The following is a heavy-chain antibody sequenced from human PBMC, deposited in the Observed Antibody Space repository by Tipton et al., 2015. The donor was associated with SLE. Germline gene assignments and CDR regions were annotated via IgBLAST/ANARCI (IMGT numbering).Heavy chain of an antibody. J-gene: IGHJ4*02. D-gene: IGHD2-15*01. CDR1: GFNFGDYA. V-gene: IGHV3-49*04. CDR3: TRDSTSCSGGSCYLDY. Sequence: SLRLSCTASGFNFGDYAMSWVRQAPGKGLEWVGFIRSTTYGGTTEYAASVKGRFSISRDDSKSIAYLQMNTLKTEDTAVYYCTRDSTSCSGGSCYLDYWGQGTLVTVSS. CDR2: IRSTTYGGTT.